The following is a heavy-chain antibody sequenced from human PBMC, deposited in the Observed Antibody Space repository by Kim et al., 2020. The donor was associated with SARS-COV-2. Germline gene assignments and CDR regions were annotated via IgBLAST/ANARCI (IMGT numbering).Heavy chain of an antibody. CDR3: TRWELYGGAFDY. CDR1: GFTFSGSA. Sequence: GGSLRLSCAASGFTFSGSAIHWVRQASGRGLEWVGRVRSKANSYATAYGASVKGRFTISRDDSKNTAYLQMSSLKTEDTALYYCTRWELYGGAFDYWGQGTLVTVSS. D-gene: IGHD1-26*01. CDR2: VRSKANSYAT. J-gene: IGHJ4*02. V-gene: IGHV3-73*01.